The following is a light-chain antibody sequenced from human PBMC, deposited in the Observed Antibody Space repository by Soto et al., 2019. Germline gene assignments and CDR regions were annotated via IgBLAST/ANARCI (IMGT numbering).Light chain of an antibody. CDR3: KSYAGSNTYV. CDR2: EVV. CDR1: KNDIGVYDF. J-gene: IGLJ1*01. Sequence: QPVLTQPPSASGYPGQSVTISCTGTKNDIGVYDFVSWYQHHPGKAPRLIIYEVVQRPSGVPDRFSGSKSGNTASLTVSGLQAADEADYFCKSYAGSNTYVFGSGTKLTVL. V-gene: IGLV2-8*01.